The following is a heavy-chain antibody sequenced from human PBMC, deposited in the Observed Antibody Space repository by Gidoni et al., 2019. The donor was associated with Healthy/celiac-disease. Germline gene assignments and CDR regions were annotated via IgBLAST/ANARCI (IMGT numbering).Heavy chain of an antibody. V-gene: IGHV3-23*01. Sequence: EVHLLESWGCLVQPGGSLRLSFDSSGFTFIIYAMSWVRQAPGKGLDGVSGSSGSGGSTYYADSVKGRFNISRDNSKNTMYLQMNSLRAEETAVYYCAKGEGFYYDSSGLYDYWGQGTLVTVSS. D-gene: IGHD3-22*01. CDR2: SSGSGGST. CDR3: AKGEGFYYDSSGLYDY. CDR1: GFTFIIYA. J-gene: IGHJ4*02.